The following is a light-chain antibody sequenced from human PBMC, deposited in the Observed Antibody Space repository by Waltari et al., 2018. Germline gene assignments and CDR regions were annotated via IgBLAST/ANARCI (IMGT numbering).Light chain of an antibody. J-gene: IGKJ2*01. Sequence: DIEMTQSPSTLSASVGERVTITCRASESISSWLAWYHHKPGKAPKLLIYRASSLEGGVPSRFSGSGSGTEFTLTISSLQPDDFGTYYCQQYISSPGTFGQGTKVEIK. CDR1: ESISSW. CDR2: RAS. CDR3: QQYISSPGT. V-gene: IGKV1-5*03.